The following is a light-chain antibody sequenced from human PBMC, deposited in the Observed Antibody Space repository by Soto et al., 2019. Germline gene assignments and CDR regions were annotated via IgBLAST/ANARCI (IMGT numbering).Light chain of an antibody. CDR1: QSISNR. CDR2: DSS. J-gene: IGKJ4*01. V-gene: IGKV1-5*01. Sequence: RIQPPSTLSTYVGDGVTITCRASQSISNRVAWYQQKPGEAPKYLIYDSSTLDSGAPSRFSGSGSGTEFTLTICSLQPEDVAAYYCPKYNCVLLPFGGGAKVDIK. CDR3: PKYNCVLLP.